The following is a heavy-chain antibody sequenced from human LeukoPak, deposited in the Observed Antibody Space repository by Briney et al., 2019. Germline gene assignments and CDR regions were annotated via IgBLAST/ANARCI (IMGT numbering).Heavy chain of an antibody. CDR1: GGSFSGYY. D-gene: IGHD3-22*01. J-gene: IGHJ6*02. CDR3: ARSSAGGHPYYYYYGMDV. CDR2: INHSGST. Sequence: PSETLSLTCAVYGGSFSGYYWNWIRQPPGKGLEWIGEINHSGSTNYNPSLKSRVTISVDTSKNQYSFKLSSVTAADTAVYYYARSSAGGHPYYYYYGMDVWGQGTTVTVSS. V-gene: IGHV4-34*01.